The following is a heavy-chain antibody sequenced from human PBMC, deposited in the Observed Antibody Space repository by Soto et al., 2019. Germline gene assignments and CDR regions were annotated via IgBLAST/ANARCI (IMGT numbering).Heavy chain of an antibody. CDR3: AKEGRPTLNGDSDY. D-gene: IGHD4-17*01. Sequence: GGSLRLSCAASGFTFSSYAMSWVRQAPGKGLEWVSAISGSGGSTYYADSVKGRFTISRDNSKNKLYLQMNSLRAEDTAVYYCAKEGRPTLNGDSDYWGQGTLVTVSS. CDR1: GFTFSSYA. J-gene: IGHJ4*02. CDR2: ISGSGGST. V-gene: IGHV3-23*01.